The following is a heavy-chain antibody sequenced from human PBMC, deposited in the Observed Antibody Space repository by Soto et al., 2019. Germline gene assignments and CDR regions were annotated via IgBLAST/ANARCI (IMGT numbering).Heavy chain of an antibody. CDR2: LNTYGNT. CDR1: GGTISSYR. V-gene: IGHV4-4*07. D-gene: IGHD3-22*01. J-gene: IGHJ2*01. CDR3: ARASPSPRITMIVVVITTDWYFDL. Sequence: PSETLSLTCTVSGGTISSYRWSWIRQPAGKGLEWIGRLNTYGNTHYNPSLKSRVTVSVDTSRNQFFLKLSSVTAADTAVYYCARASPSPRITMIVVVITTDWYFDLWGRGTLVTVSS.